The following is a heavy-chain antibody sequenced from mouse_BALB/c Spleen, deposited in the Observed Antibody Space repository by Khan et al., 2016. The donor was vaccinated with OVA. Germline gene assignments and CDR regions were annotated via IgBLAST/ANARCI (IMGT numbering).Heavy chain of an antibody. CDR2: INPTNGRT. D-gene: IGHD1-1*01. V-gene: IGHV1S81*02. CDR1: GYTFTSYW. CDR3: ARIKKLVASYFDY. J-gene: IGHJ2*01. Sequence: VKLKESGAELVKAGASVKMSCKASGYTFTSYWMHWVKQRLGQGLEWFAEINPTNGRTYYNEKFKSKATLTVDKYSSTAYMLLSGPTFEDSAVYYYARIKKLVASYFDYWGQGTTLTVSS.